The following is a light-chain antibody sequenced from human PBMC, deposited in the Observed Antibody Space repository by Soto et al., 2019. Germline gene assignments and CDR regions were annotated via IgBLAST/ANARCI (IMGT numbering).Light chain of an antibody. V-gene: IGLV2-14*03. Sequence: QSVLTQPASVSGSPGQSITISCAGTSGDVGGYNYVSWYQQHPGKAPKLMIYGVSNRPSGVSNRFSGSKSGNTASLTISGLQTEDEADYYCSSYTSSSTLVVFGGGTKLTVL. CDR1: SGDVGGYNY. CDR2: GVS. CDR3: SSYTSSSTLVV. J-gene: IGLJ2*01.